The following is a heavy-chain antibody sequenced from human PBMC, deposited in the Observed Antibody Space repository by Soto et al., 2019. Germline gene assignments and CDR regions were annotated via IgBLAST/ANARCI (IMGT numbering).Heavy chain of an antibody. J-gene: IGHJ2*01. CDR3: ARIGRPRDYGSGSQGWYFDL. CDR2: ISAYNGNT. V-gene: IGHV1-18*01. CDR1: GYTFTSYG. D-gene: IGHD3-10*01. Sequence: ASVKVSCKASGYTFTSYGISWVRQAPGQGLEWMGWISAYNGNTNYAQKLQGRVTMTTDTSTSTAYMELRSLRSDDTAVYYCARIGRPRDYGSGSQGWYFDLWGRGTLVTVSS.